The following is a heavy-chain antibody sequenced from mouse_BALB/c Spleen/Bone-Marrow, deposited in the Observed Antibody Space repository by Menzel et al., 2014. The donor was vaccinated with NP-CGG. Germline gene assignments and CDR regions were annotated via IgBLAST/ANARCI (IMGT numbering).Heavy chain of an antibody. CDR2: IDPANGNT. CDR1: GFNIKDTY. J-gene: IGHJ2*01. D-gene: IGHD1-1*01. CDR3: ARASVVPYYFDF. V-gene: IGHV14-3*02. Sequence: EVQLQQSGAELVKPGASVKLSCTASGFNIKDTYMHWVKQRPEQGLEWIGRIDPANGNTKYDPKFQGKATFTADTSSNTASMQLSSLTSEDSALYYCARASVVPYYFDFWGQGTTLAVSS.